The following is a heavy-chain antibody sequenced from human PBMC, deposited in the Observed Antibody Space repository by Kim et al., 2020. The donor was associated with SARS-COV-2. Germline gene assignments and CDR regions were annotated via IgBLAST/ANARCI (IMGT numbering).Heavy chain of an antibody. CDR2: IIPIFCTA. V-gene: IGHV1-69*13. J-gene: IGHJ6*02. CDR1: GGTFSSYA. Sequence: SVKVSCKASGGTFSSYAINWVRQAPGQGLECMGGIIPIFCTANYAQKFQGRVTITADESTSTAYMELSSLRSEDTTVYYCAKFEDILTGSRSDWDYYGMDVWGQENAVTISS. CDR3: AKFEDILTGSRSDWDYYGMDV. D-gene: IGHD3-9*01.